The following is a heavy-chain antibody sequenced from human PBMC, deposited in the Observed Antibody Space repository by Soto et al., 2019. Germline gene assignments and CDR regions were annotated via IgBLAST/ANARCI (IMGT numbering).Heavy chain of an antibody. CDR3: AREETYYYGSGSYHPGGMDV. J-gene: IGHJ6*02. Sequence: ASVKVSFKASGCTFSSYAISWVRQAPGQGLEWMGGIIPIFGTANYAQKFQGRVTITADESTSTAYMELSSLRSEDTAVYYCAREETYYYGSGSYHPGGMDVWGQGTTVTVSS. D-gene: IGHD3-10*01. V-gene: IGHV1-69*13. CDR1: GCTFSSYA. CDR2: IIPIFGTA.